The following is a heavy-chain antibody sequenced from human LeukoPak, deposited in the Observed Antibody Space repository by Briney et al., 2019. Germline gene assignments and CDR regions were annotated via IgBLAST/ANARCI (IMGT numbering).Heavy chain of an antibody. V-gene: IGHV3-23*01. CDR3: AKDMRQWLGFYYFDY. CDR2: LRGSGAGT. CDR1: GFTFSSYW. J-gene: IGHJ4*02. Sequence: GGSLRLSCAASGFTFSSYWMSWVRQAPGKGLEWVSTLRGSGAGTSYADSVKGRFTTSRDNAKNSLYLQMNSLRAEDMALYYCAKDMRQWLGFYYFDYWGQGTLVTVSS. D-gene: IGHD6-19*01.